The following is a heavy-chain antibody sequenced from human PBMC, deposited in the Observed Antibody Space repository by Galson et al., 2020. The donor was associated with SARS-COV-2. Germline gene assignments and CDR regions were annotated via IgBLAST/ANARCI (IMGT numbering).Heavy chain of an antibody. CDR3: TTDSYPVPPKGYCSGGSCYSGPGYYGMDV. J-gene: IGHJ6*02. V-gene: IGHV3-15*01. CDR1: GFTFSNAW. D-gene: IGHD2-15*01. Sequence: GESLKISCAASGFTFSNAWMSWVRQAPGKGLEWVGRIKSKTDGGTTDYAAPVKGRFTISRDDSKNTLYLQMNSLKTEDTAVYYCTTDSYPVPPKGYCSGGSCYSGPGYYGMDVWGQGTTVTVSS. CDR2: IKSKTDGGTT.